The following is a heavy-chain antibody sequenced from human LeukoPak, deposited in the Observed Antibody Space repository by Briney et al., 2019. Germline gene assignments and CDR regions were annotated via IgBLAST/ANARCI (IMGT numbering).Heavy chain of an antibody. V-gene: IGHV1-18*01. CDR2: ISAYNGNT. CDR3: ARDIGGLPFDY. J-gene: IGHJ4*02. D-gene: IGHD3-3*01. CDR1: GYTFTSNG. Sequence: GASVKVSCKASGYTFTSNGSSWVHRAPDQGLRWMGWISAYNGNTNYAQKLQGRVTMTTDTSTSTAYMELRSLRSDDTAVYYCARDIGGLPFDYWGQGTLVTVSS.